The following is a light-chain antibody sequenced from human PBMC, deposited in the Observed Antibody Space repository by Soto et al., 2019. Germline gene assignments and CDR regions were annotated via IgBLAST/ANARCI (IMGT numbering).Light chain of an antibody. V-gene: IGLV1-40*01. CDR1: SSNIGAGYD. J-gene: IGLJ2*01. CDR3: QSYDRSLSGYVV. CDR2: GNS. Sequence: QPVLTQPPSVSGAPGQRVTISCTGSSSNIGAGYDVHWYQHLPGTAPKLLIYGNSNRPSGVPDRFSVSKSGTSSSLAITGLQGEDEADYYFQSYDRSLSGYVVFGGGTKLTVL.